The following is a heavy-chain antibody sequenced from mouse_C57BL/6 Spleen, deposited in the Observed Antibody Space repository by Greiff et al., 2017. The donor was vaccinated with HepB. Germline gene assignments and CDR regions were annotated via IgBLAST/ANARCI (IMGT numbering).Heavy chain of an antibody. J-gene: IGHJ4*01. CDR3: ARSIRRDYYAMDY. CDR1: GYTFTDYN. D-gene: IGHD2-12*01. Sequence: EVQLVESGPELVKPGASVKIPCKASGYTFTDYNMDWVKQSHGKSLEWIGDINPNNGGTIYNQKFKGKATLTVDKSSSTAYMELRSLTSEDTAVYYCARSIRRDYYAMDYWGQGTSVTVSS. V-gene: IGHV1-18*01. CDR2: INPNNGGT.